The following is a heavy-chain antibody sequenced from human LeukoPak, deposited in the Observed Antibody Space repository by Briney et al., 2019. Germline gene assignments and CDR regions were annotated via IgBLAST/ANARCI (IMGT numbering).Heavy chain of an antibody. CDR2: IRYDGSNK. CDR1: GFTFSSYG. V-gene: IGHV3-30*02. J-gene: IGHJ3*01. CDR3: AKKYQAGYYYDSSGYS. D-gene: IGHD3-22*01. Sequence: GGSLRLSCAASGFTFSSYGMHWVRQAPGKGLEWVAFIRYDGSNKYYADSVKGRFTISRDNSKNTLYLQMNSLRAEDTAVYYCAKKYQAGYYYDSSGYSWGQGTMVTVSS.